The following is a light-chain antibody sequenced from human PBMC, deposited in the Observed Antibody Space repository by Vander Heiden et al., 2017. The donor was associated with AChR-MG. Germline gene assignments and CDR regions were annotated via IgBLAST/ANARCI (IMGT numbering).Light chain of an antibody. CDR3: SSYAGSNNFEV. Sequence: QSALTQPPSASGSPGQSVTISCTGTSSDVGGYDYVSWYQQHPGKAPKLMLYEVTKRPSVVPDRFSGSKSGNTASLTVSGLQAEDEADYYCSSYAGSNNFEVVGGGTKLTVL. V-gene: IGLV2-8*01. CDR2: EVT. CDR1: SSDVGGYDY. J-gene: IGLJ2*01.